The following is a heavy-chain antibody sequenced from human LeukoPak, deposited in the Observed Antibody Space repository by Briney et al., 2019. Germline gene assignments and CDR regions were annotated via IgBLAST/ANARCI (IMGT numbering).Heavy chain of an antibody. CDR2: ISSSSSYI. J-gene: IGHJ4*02. CDR3: ATSYSSSSPCDY. D-gene: IGHD6-6*01. CDR1: GFTFSSYS. Sequence: GGSLRLSCAASGFTFSSYSMNWVRQAPGKGLEWVSSISSSSSYIYYADSVKGRFTIARDNAKNSLYLQMNSLRAEDTAVYYCATSYSSSSPCDYWGQGTLVTVSS. V-gene: IGHV3-21*01.